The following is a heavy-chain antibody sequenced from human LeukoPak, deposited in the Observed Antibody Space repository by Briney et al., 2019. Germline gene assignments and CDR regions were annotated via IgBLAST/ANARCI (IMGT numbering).Heavy chain of an antibody. CDR1: GGSISSYY. J-gene: IGHJ4*02. D-gene: IGHD2-15*01. V-gene: IGHV4-59*01. Sequence: SETLSLTCTVSGGSISSYYWSWLRQPPGRGLEWVGYIYYSGSTNYNPPLTSRVTLSVDTSKNHFSLKLSSVTAADTAVYYCARGVVAAPQTFDYWGQGTLVTVSS. CDR2: IYYSGST. CDR3: ARGVVAAPQTFDY.